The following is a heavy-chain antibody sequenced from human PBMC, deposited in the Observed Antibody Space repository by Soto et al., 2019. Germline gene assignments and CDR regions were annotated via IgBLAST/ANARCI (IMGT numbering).Heavy chain of an antibody. J-gene: IGHJ4*02. Sequence: GGSLRLSCAASGFPFGTFAMSWVRQAPGKGLEWVSTISGTAGHTYYADSVKGRFTISRDNSKNTLYLQMNSLRAEDTAVYYCAKDRIAVVAHTLDYWGQGTLVTVSS. CDR1: GFPFGTFA. V-gene: IGHV3-23*01. CDR3: AKDRIAVVAHTLDY. D-gene: IGHD2-15*01. CDR2: ISGTAGHT.